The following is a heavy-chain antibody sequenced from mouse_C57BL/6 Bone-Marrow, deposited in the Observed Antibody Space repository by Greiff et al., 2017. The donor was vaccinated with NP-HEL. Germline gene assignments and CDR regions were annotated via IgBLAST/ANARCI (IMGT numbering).Heavy chain of an antibody. Sequence: VQLKESGAELVKPGASVKLSCTASGFNIKDYYMHWVKQRTEQGLEWIGRIDPEDGEAKYAPKFQGRATITADTSSNTAYLQLSSLTSEDTAVYYCASGGLLDYFDCWGQGTTLTVSS. CDR1: GFNIKDYY. D-gene: IGHD1-1*01. V-gene: IGHV14-2*01. CDR3: ASGGLLDYFDC. CDR2: IDPEDGEA. J-gene: IGHJ2*01.